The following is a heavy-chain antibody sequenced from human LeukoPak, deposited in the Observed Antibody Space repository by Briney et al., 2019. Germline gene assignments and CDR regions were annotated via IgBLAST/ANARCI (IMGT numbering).Heavy chain of an antibody. Sequence: SSETLSLTCTVSGGSIRSESYYWGWIRQPPGKGLEWIGSIYYSGSTHYNSSLKSRVTISVDTSKNQFSLKLSSVTAADTAVYYCAGEQGATGTHYGMDVWGQGTTVTVSS. V-gene: IGHV4-39*07. D-gene: IGHD1-26*01. CDR1: GGSIRSESYY. J-gene: IGHJ6*02. CDR2: IYYSGST. CDR3: AGEQGATGTHYGMDV.